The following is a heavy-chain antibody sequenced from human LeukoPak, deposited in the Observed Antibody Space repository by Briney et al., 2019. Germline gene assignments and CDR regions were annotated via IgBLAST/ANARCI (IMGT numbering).Heavy chain of an antibody. Sequence: GASVKVSCKASGGTFISYAISWVRQAPGQGLEWMGRIIPIFGTANYAQKFQGRVTITTDESTSTAYMELSSLRSEDTAVYYCARVRSYYYDSSGYSTPFDIWGQGTMVTVSS. CDR1: GGTFISYA. CDR2: IIPIFGTA. D-gene: IGHD3-22*01. J-gene: IGHJ3*02. V-gene: IGHV1-69*05. CDR3: ARVRSYYYDSSGYSTPFDI.